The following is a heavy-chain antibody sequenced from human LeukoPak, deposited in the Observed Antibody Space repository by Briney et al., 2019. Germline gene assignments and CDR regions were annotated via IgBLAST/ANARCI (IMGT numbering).Heavy chain of an antibody. CDR3: TRQNCTGGSCSYVDC. CDR2: ISTKTRNYAA. Sequence: GGSLRLSCAASGFTFSDSYMHWVRQASGKGLEWVGLISTKTRNYAATYAESVKGRFTISRDDSKNTAYLQMNSLKMEDTAVYYCTRQNCTGGSCSYVDCWGQGTLVTVSS. J-gene: IGHJ4*02. D-gene: IGHD2-8*02. V-gene: IGHV3-73*01. CDR1: GFTFSDSY.